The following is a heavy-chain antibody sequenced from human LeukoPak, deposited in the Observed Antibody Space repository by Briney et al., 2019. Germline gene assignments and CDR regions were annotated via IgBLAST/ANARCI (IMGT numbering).Heavy chain of an antibody. CDR3: ARHTATLVGYYYYGMDV. V-gene: IGHV3-11*06. Sequence: GSLRLSCAASGFTFSDYYMSWIRQAPGKGLEWVSYISSSSSYTNYADSVKGRFTISRDNAKNSLYLQMNSLRAEDTAVYYCARHTATLVGYYYYGMDVWGKGTTVTVSS. CDR2: ISSSSSYT. CDR1: GFTFSDYY. D-gene: IGHD5-18*01. J-gene: IGHJ6*04.